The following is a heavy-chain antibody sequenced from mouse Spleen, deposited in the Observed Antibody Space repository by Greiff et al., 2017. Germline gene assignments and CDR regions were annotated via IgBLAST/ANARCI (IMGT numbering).Heavy chain of an antibody. CDR1: GYTFTDYY. CDR3: ARIGDFLFDY. J-gene: IGHJ2*01. Sequence: EVQLQQSGPELVKPGASVKISCKASGYTFTDYYMNWVKQSHGKSLEWIGDINPNNGGTSYNQKFKGKATLTVDKSSSTAYMELRSLTSEDSAVYYCARIGDFLFDYWGQGTTLTVSS. D-gene: IGHD2-13*01. V-gene: IGHV1-26*01. CDR2: INPNNGGT.